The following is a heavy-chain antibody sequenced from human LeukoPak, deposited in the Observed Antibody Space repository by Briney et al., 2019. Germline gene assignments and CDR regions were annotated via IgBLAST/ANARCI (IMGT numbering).Heavy chain of an antibody. V-gene: IGHV3-7*03. CDR2: IKQDGSER. CDR1: GFTFSSFW. D-gene: IGHD6-25*01. J-gene: IGHJ6*02. CDR3: ARDMPSAAPPAYYYYGMDV. Sequence: GGSLRLPCAASGFTFSSFWMNWVRQAPGKGLEWVANIKQDGSERNYVDSVKGRFTISRDNSKNTLYLLMNSLRAEDTAVYYCARDMPSAAPPAYYYYGMDVWGQGTTVTVSS.